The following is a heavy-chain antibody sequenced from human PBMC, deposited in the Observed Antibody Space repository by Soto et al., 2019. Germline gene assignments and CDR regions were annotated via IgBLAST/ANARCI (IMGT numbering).Heavy chain of an antibody. D-gene: IGHD3-16*02. V-gene: IGHV1-69*01. J-gene: IGHJ6*02. CDR1: GGTLTISSHG. CDR3: GVSIWGSYRLRNTGMDV. Sequence: QVKLVQSGAEVRKPGSSVKVSCKASGGTLTISSHGISWVRQAPGQGLEWMGGIIAMFGTANYAQKFQGRFTMTTDESTSTAYIELSSLRSEDTAVYYCGVSIWGSYRLRNTGMDVWGQVTAGTVSS. CDR2: IIAMFGTA.